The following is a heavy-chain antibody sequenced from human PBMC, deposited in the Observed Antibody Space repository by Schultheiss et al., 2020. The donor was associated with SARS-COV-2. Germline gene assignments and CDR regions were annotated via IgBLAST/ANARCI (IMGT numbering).Heavy chain of an antibody. Sequence: ASVKVSCKASGYTFTSYGISWVRQAPGQGLEWMGWISAYNGNTNYAQKLQGRVTMTTDTSTSTAYMELRSLRSDDTAVYYCARDPIDDSTGYLLDSWGQGTLVTVSS. D-gene: IGHD3-22*01. CDR2: ISAYNGNT. J-gene: IGHJ4*02. V-gene: IGHV1-18*01. CDR1: GYTFTSYG. CDR3: ARDPIDDSTGYLLDS.